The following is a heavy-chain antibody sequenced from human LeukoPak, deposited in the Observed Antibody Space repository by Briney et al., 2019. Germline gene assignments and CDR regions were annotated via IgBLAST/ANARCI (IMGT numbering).Heavy chain of an antibody. J-gene: IGHJ4*02. CDR2: ISSSGSTI. CDR3: ARDPVYGDVWGDFYY. Sequence: GGSMRLSCAASRFTFSSYEMNWVRQAPGKGREWVSYISSSGSTIYYADSVKGRFTISRDNAKNSLYLQMNSLRAEDTAVYYWARDPVYGDVWGDFYYTGQGTLVTVSS. CDR1: RFTFSSYE. D-gene: IGHD4-17*01. V-gene: IGHV3-48*03.